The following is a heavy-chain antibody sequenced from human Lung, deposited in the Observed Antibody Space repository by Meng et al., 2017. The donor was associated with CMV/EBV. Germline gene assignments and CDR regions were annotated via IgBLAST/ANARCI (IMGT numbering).Heavy chain of an antibody. CDR2: SNTSVGYT. J-gene: IGHJ4*02. CDR1: GYTFTNYY. V-gene: IGHV1-46*01. D-gene: IGHD3-16*01. CDR3: ARASRVLGGFDY. Sequence: QVQLVGVEAEVRKPGASVKVSCKASGYTFTNYYMHWVRQAPGQGLEWMGISNTSVGYTSHAQKFQGRVTMTSDTSTSTVHMEVSSLRSADTAVYYCARASRVLGGFDYWGQGTLVTVSS.